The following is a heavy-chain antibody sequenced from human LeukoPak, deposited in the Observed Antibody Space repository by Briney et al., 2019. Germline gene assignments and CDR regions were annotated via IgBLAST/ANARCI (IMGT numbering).Heavy chain of an antibody. CDR2: INPNSGGT. V-gene: IGHV1-2*02. J-gene: IGHJ5*02. CDR1: GYTFTGYY. D-gene: IGHD3-10*01. Sequence: ASVKVSRKASGYTFTGYYMHWVRQAPGQGLEWMGWINPNSGGTNYAQKFQGRVTITRDTSISTAYMELSRLRSDDTAVYYCARMPPPHYYGSGSYSNWFDPWGQGTLVTVSS. CDR3: ARMPPPHYYGSGSYSNWFDP.